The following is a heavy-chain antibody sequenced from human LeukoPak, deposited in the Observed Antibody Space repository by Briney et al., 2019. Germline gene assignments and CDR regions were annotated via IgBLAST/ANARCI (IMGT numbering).Heavy chain of an antibody. CDR2: INPNSGGT. J-gene: IGHJ6*03. D-gene: IGHD2-2*01. Sequence: ASVKVSCKASGYTFTGYYMHWVRQAPGQGLEWMGWINPNSGGTNYAQKFQGRVTMTTDTSTSTAYMELRSLRSDDTAVYYCAREPRPLIVVVPAANYYYMDVWGKGTTVTVSS. CDR3: AREPRPLIVVVPAANYYYMDV. V-gene: IGHV1-2*02. CDR1: GYTFTGYY.